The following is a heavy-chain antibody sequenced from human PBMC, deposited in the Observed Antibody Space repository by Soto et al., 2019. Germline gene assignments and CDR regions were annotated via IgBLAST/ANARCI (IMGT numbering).Heavy chain of an antibody. D-gene: IGHD2-2*01. CDR3: ARVPGP. V-gene: IGHV4-59*08. CDR1: GDSISGYF. Sequence: SETLSLTCTVSGDSISGYFWSWIRQPPGKGLEWIGYIYYSGSTYYNPSLKSRVTISVDTSKNQFSLKLSSVTAADTAVYYCARVPGPWGQGTLVTVSS. J-gene: IGHJ5*02. CDR2: IYYSGST.